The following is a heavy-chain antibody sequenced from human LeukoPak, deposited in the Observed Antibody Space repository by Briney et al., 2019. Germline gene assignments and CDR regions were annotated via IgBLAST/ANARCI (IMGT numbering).Heavy chain of an antibody. CDR2: IYYSGST. J-gene: IGHJ6*03. V-gene: IGHV4-59*01. CDR1: GGSISSYY. Sequence: PSKTLSLTCTVSGGSISSYYWSWIRQPPGKGLEWIGYIYYSGSTNYNPSLKSRVTISVDTSKNQFSLKLSSVTAADTAVYYCARGPKPINRSGWFDPPYYYYYMDVWGKGTTVTVSS. CDR3: ARGPKPINRSGWFDPPYYYYYMDV. D-gene: IGHD6-19*01.